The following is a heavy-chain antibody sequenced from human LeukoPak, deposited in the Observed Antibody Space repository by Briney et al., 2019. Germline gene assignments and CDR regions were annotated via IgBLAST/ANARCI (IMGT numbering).Heavy chain of an antibody. Sequence: PGGSLRLSCAASGFTFSSYSMNWVRQAPGKGLEWVSSISSSSSYIYYADSVKGRFTISRDNSKNTLYLQMNSLRAEDTAMYYCAKSAIHYDFWSGYYLDYWGQGTLVTVSS. CDR2: ISSSSSYI. V-gene: IGHV3-21*01. J-gene: IGHJ4*02. CDR1: GFTFSSYS. CDR3: AKSAIHYDFWSGYYLDY. D-gene: IGHD3-3*01.